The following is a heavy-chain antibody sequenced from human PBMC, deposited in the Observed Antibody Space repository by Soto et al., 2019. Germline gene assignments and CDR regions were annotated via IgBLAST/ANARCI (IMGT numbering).Heavy chain of an antibody. CDR1: GYGFTSYG. Sequence: VKGSCKGVGYGFTSYGIGWGRQDPGQGLEWMGCISAYNGNTNYAQKLQGRVTMTEDTSTDTAYMELSSLRSEDTAVYYCATVSRDGYNNYYYYGMDVWGQGTTGTVSS. D-gene: IGHD5-12*01. CDR3: ATVSRDGYNNYYYYGMDV. CDR2: ISAYNGNT. J-gene: IGHJ6*02. V-gene: IGHV1-18*04.